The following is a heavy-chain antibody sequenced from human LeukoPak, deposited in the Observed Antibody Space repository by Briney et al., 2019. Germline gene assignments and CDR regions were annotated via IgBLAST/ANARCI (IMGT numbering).Heavy chain of an antibody. V-gene: IGHV3-53*01. J-gene: IGHJ6*02. CDR3: ARDSRSSWYGYYGMDV. CDR1: GLTFSSSW. CDR2: IYSGGST. D-gene: IGHD6-13*01. Sequence: GGSLRLSCAVSGLTFSSSWMDWVRQAPGKGLEWVSVIYSGGSTYYADSVKGRFTISRDNSKNTLYLQMNSLRAEDTAVYYCARDSRSSWYGYYGMDVWGQGTTVTVSS.